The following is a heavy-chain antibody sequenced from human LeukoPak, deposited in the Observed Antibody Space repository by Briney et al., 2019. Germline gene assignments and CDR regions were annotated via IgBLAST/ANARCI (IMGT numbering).Heavy chain of an antibody. V-gene: IGHV4-39*02. CDR3: AREYGGYGRYFDY. CDR1: GGSISSSSYY. CDR2: IYYSGST. J-gene: IGHJ4*02. Sequence: SEILSLTCTVSGGSISSSSYYWGWIRQPPGKGLEWIGSIYYSGSTYYNPSLKSRVTISVDTSKNQFSLKLSSVTAADTAVYYCAREYGGYGRYFDYWGQGTLVTVTS. D-gene: IGHD5-12*01.